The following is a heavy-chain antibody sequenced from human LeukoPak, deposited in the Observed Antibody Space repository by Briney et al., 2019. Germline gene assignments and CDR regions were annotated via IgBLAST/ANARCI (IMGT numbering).Heavy chain of an antibody. V-gene: IGHV3-23*01. CDR1: GFTFSSYA. D-gene: IGHD6-19*01. CDR2: ISGSGGST. CDR3: AKSSGWHEASDY. Sequence: GGSLRLSCAASGFTFSSYAMSWVRQAPGKGLERVSGISGSGGSTDYADSVKGRFTISRDNSKNMLYLQMNSLRAEDTAVYYCAKSSGWHEASDYWGQGALVTVSP. J-gene: IGHJ4*02.